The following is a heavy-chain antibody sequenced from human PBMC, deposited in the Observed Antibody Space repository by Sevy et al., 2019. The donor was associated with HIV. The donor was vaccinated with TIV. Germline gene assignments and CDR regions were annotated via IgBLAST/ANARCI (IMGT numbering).Heavy chain of an antibody. CDR2: ISANTGTT. CDR3: ASFEYWKYSLNY. Sequence: ASVKVSCKSSGYTFSSYGITWVRQAPGQGLEWMGWISANTGTTNCAQNLQGRVTMTTDTSTSTAYLELRGLISADSALYYCASFEYWKYSLNYWGQGTLVTVSS. V-gene: IGHV1-18*01. J-gene: IGHJ4*02. CDR1: GYTFSSYG. D-gene: IGHD1-1*01.